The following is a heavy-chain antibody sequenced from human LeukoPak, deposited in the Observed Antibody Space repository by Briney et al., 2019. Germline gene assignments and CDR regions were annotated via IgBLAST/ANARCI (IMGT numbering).Heavy chain of an antibody. Sequence: SETLSLTCTVSGDSIGSYYWSWIRQPPGKGLEWIGYIYYSGSTNYNPSLKSRVTISVDTSKNQFSLKLSSVTAADTAVYYCARRLTGYSSSWYSGYWYFDLWGRGTLVTVSS. D-gene: IGHD6-13*01. CDR2: IYYSGST. CDR1: GDSIGSYY. V-gene: IGHV4-59*08. J-gene: IGHJ2*01. CDR3: ARRLTGYSSSWYSGYWYFDL.